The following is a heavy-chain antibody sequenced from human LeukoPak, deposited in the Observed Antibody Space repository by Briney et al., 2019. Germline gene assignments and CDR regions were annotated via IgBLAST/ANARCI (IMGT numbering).Heavy chain of an antibody. CDR1: GFTFNSDW. CDR2: INSDGSRP. Sequence: GGSLRLSCAASGFTFNSDWMHWVRQAPGKGLVWVSRINSDGSRPSYADSVKGRFTISRDNAKNTLYLQMNSLRAEDTAVYYCARDRDSYGCSWFDPWGQGTLVTVSS. J-gene: IGHJ5*02. CDR3: ARDRDSYGCSWFDP. D-gene: IGHD5-18*01. V-gene: IGHV3-74*01.